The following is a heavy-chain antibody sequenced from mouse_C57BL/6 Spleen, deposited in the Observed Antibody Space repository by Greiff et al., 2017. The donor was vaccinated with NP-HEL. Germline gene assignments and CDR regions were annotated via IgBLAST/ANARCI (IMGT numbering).Heavy chain of an antibody. CDR2: ISSGSSTI. Sequence: EVKLVESGGGLVKPGGSLKLSCAASGFTFSDYGMHWVRQAPEKGLEWVAYISSGSSTIYYADTVKGRVTISRDNAKNTLFLQMTSLRSEDTAMYYCARVLLRFSYAMDYWGQGTSVTVSS. D-gene: IGHD1-1*01. CDR1: GFTFSDYG. V-gene: IGHV5-17*01. J-gene: IGHJ4*01. CDR3: ARVLLRFSYAMDY.